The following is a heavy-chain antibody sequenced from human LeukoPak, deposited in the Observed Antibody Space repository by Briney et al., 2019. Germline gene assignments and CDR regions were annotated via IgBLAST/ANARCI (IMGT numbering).Heavy chain of an antibody. CDR2: IYYSGST. Sequence: PSETLSLTCTVSGGSISSYYWSWIRQPPGKGLEWIGYIYYSGSTNYNPSLKSRVTISVDTSKNQFSLKLSSVTAADTAVYYCAREKNYGGNSLFDPWGQGTLVTVFS. CDR3: AREKNYGGNSLFDP. CDR1: GGSISSYY. D-gene: IGHD4-23*01. J-gene: IGHJ5*02. V-gene: IGHV4-59*01.